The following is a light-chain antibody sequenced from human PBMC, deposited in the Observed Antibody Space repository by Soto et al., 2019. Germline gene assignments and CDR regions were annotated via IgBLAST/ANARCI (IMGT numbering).Light chain of an antibody. CDR3: QQYGSSQS. V-gene: IGKV3-20*01. J-gene: IGKJ1*01. CDR2: GAS. CDR1: QSVSSSY. Sequence: EIVLTQSPGTLSLSPGERATLSCRASQSVSSSYLAWYQQKPRQAPRLLIYGASSRATGIPDRFSGSGSGTDFTLTISRLEPEDFAVYYCQQYGSSQSFGQGTKVEIK.